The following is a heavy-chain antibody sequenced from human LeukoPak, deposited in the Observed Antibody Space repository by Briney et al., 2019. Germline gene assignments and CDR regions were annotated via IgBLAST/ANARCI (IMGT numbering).Heavy chain of an antibody. Sequence: SVKVSCKASGGTFISYAISWVRQAPGQGLEWMGRIIPIFGTANYAQKFQGRVTITTDESTSTAYMELSSLRSEDTAVYYCAREQYSSSDLGYWGQGTLVTVSS. D-gene: IGHD6-6*01. CDR1: GGTFISYA. V-gene: IGHV1-69*05. J-gene: IGHJ4*02. CDR2: IIPIFGTA. CDR3: AREQYSSSDLGY.